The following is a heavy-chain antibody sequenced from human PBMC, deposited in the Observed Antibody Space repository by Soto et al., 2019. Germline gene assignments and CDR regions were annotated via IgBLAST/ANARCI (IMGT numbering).Heavy chain of an antibody. J-gene: IGHJ4*02. CDR2: ISWNSGSI. Sequence: EVQLVESGGGLVQPGRSLRLSCAASGFTFDDYAMHWVRQAPGKGLEWVSGISWNSGSIGYADSVKGRFTISRDNAKNSLYLQMNTLRAEDTVLYYCAKDTHYNGSGSPLGYWGQGTLVTVSS. CDR1: GFTFDDYA. CDR3: AKDTHYNGSGSPLGY. V-gene: IGHV3-9*01. D-gene: IGHD3-10*01.